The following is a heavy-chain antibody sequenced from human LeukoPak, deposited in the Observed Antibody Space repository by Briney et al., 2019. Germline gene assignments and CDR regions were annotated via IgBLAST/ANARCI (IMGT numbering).Heavy chain of an antibody. CDR3: ARQQLGARYFDY. CDR1: GGSFSGYY. CDR2: INHSGST. V-gene: IGHV4-34*01. J-gene: IGHJ4*02. D-gene: IGHD6-13*01. Sequence: KPSETLSLTCAVYGGSFSGYYWSWIRQPPGKGLEWIGEINHSGSTSYNPSLKSRVTISVDTSNNQFSLKLSSVTATDTAVYYRARQQLGARYFDYWGQGTLVTVSS.